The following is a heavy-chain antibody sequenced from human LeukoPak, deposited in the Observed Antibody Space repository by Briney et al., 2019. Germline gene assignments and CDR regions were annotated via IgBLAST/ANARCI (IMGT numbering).Heavy chain of an antibody. V-gene: IGHV1-18*01. CDR2: ISAYNGNT. D-gene: IGHD3-3*01. Sequence: GASVKVSCKASGYTFTSYGISWVRQAPGQGLEWMGWISAYNGNTNYAQKLQGRVTMTTDTSTSTAYMELRSLRSDDTAVYYCARDMYYDFWSGYYLEVGGVVDYWGQGTLVTVSS. CDR1: GYTFTSYG. CDR3: ARDMYYDFWSGYYLEVGGVVDY. J-gene: IGHJ4*02.